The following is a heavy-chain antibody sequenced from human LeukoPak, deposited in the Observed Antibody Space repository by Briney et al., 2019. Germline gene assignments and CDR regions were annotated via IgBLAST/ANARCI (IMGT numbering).Heavy chain of an antibody. V-gene: IGHV1-69*04. J-gene: IGHJ2*01. CDR2: IIPILGIA. Sequence: SVKVSCKASGGTFSSYAISWVRQAPGQGLEWMGRIIPILGIANYAQKFQGRVTITADKSTSTAYMELSSLRSEDTAVYYCARVGEPGIASTMGYFDLWGRGTLVTVSS. CDR1: GGTFSSYA. CDR3: ARVGEPGIASTMGYFDL. D-gene: IGHD3-10*01.